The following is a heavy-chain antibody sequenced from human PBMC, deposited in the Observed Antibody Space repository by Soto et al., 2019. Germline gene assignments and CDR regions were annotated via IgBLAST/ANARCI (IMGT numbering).Heavy chain of an antibody. D-gene: IGHD3-9*01. CDR3: AREQLVPYYDILTGYYRAPDNWFDP. J-gene: IGHJ5*02. V-gene: IGHV4-4*07. CDR1: GGSISSYY. Sequence: PSETLSLTCTVSGGSISSYYWSWIRQPAGKGLEWIGRIYTSGSTNYNPSLKSRVTMSVDTSKNQISLKMRSVTAADTAVYYCAREQLVPYYDILTGYYRAPDNWFDPWGQGTLVTVS. CDR2: IYTSGST.